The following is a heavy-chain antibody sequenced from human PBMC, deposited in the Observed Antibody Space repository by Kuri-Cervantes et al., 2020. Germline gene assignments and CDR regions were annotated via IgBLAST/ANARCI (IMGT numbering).Heavy chain of an antibody. CDR3: ARDLISAKGGGYGYYFDY. CDR1: GFTVSSNY. V-gene: IGHV3-53*01. D-gene: IGHD5-18*01. J-gene: IGHJ4*02. CDR2: IYSGGST. Sequence: GESLKISCAASGFTVSSNYMSWVRQAPGKGLEWVSVIYSGGSTYYADSVKGRFTVSRDSSKNTLYLQMDSLRVDDTAVYYCARDLISAKGGGYGYYFDYWGQGTVVTVSS.